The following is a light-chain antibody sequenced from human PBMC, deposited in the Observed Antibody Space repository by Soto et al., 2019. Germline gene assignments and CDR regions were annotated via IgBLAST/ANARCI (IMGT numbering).Light chain of an antibody. CDR1: QRLSSAC. J-gene: IGKJ1*01. CDR3: QQCDGSPFA. Sequence: EIVLTQSPGTLSLSPGERATLSCRASQRLSSACLAWYQQKPGQAHRLLIYGASSRATGVPDRFSGSGSGTDFTLTIGRLEPEDFAVYYCQQCDGSPFAFGQGTKVEIK. V-gene: IGKV3-20*01. CDR2: GAS.